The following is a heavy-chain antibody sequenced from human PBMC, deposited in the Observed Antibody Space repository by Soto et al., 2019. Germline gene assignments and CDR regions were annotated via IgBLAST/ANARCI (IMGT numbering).Heavy chain of an antibody. Sequence: GGSLRLSCAASGFTFSSYAMIWVRQAPGKGLEWVSSISASGGTTYYADSVKGRFTISRDDSKNTLYLQMNSLRAEDTAVYYCARDKVLEYWGQGTLVTVSS. CDR2: ISASGGTT. J-gene: IGHJ4*02. CDR3: ARDKVLEY. CDR1: GFTFSSYA. V-gene: IGHV3-23*01.